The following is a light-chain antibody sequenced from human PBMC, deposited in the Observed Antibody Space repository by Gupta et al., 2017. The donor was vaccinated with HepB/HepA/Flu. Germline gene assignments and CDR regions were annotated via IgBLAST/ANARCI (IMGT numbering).Light chain of an antibody. CDR3: QQSYSTPWT. Sequence: DIVMTQSPDSLTVFLGERATINCKSSQNLLYSSNSKNYLSWYQQKAGQPPKLLIYWASTRESGVPDRFSGSGSGTDFTLTISSLQAEDVAVYYCQQSYSTPWTFGQGTKVEIK. CDR2: WAS. V-gene: IGKV4-1*01. J-gene: IGKJ1*01. CDR1: QNLLYSSNSKNY.